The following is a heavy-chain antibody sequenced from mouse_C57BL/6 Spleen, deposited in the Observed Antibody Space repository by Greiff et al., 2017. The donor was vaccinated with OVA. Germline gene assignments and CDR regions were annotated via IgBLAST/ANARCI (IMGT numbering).Heavy chain of an antibody. V-gene: IGHV5-17*01. CDR1: GFTFSDYG. CDR2: ISSGSSTI. D-gene: IGHD1-1*01. CDR3: ARRSNYYGSSYEAMDY. J-gene: IGHJ4*01. Sequence: EVQLVESGGGLVKPGGSLKLSCAASGFTFSDYGMHWVRQAPEKGLEWVAYISSGSSTIYYADTVKGRFTISRDNAKNTLFLQMTSLRSEDTAMYYCARRSNYYGSSYEAMDYWGQGTSVTVSS.